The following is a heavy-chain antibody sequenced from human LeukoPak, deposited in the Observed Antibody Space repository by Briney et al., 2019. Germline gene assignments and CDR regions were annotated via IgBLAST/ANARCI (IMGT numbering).Heavy chain of an antibody. V-gene: IGHV3-48*03. CDR3: ARVVRYYYYYMDV. CDR2: ISSSGSTI. CDR1: GFTFSGYE. Sequence: PGGSLRLSCAASGFTFSGYEMNWVRQAPGKGLEWVSYISSSGSTIYYADSVKGRFTISRDNAKNSLYLQMNSLRAEDTAVYYCARVVRYYYYYMDVWAKGPRSPSP. J-gene: IGHJ6*03.